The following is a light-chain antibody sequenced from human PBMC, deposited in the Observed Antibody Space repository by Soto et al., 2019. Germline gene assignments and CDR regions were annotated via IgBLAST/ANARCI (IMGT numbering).Light chain of an antibody. Sequence: QSALTQPPSVSGAPGQRVTISCTGSSSNIGAGYDVNWYQQLPGTAPKLLIYGHTDRPSGVPDRFSGSKSGTSASLAITGLQAEDEADYYCQSYDSSLSGWVVFGGGTKLTVL. J-gene: IGLJ2*01. CDR2: GHT. CDR1: SSNIGAGYD. V-gene: IGLV1-40*01. CDR3: QSYDSSLSGWVV.